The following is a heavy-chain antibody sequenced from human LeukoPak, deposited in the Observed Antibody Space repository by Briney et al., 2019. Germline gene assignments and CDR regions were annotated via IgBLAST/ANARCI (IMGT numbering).Heavy chain of an antibody. Sequence: SVKVSCKASGRTFSSYAISWVRQAPGQGLECMGGIIPIFGTANYAQKFQGRVTITADESTSTAYMELSSLRSEDTAVYYCARFPFQEMAAFDIWGQGTMVTVSS. CDR1: GRTFSSYA. CDR2: IIPIFGTA. J-gene: IGHJ3*02. D-gene: IGHD5-24*01. V-gene: IGHV1-69*01. CDR3: ARFPFQEMAAFDI.